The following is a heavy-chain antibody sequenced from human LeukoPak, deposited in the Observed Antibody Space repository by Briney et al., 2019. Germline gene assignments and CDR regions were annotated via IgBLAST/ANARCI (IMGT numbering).Heavy chain of an antibody. V-gene: IGHV3-23*01. CDR2: IDGSGGTT. CDR3: ARAHCGGDCYPVYYYYGMDV. Sequence: PGGSLRLSCVVSGSTFRTYAMTWVRRAPGKGLEWVSVIDGSGGTTYYGDSVKGRFTVSRDNSKNTLYLQMNSLRAEDTAVYYCARAHCGGDCYPVYYYYGMDVWGQGTTVTVSS. D-gene: IGHD2-21*02. CDR1: GSTFRTYA. J-gene: IGHJ6*02.